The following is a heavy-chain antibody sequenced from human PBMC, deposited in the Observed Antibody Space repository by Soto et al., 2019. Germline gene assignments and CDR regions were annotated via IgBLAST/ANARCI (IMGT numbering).Heavy chain of an antibody. CDR2: INDDASGT. CDR1: GFTFSSYW. V-gene: IGHV3-74*01. D-gene: IGHD3-3*01. J-gene: IGHJ4*02. Sequence: GGSLRLSCAASGFTFSSYWMHWVRQAPGKGLLWVSRINDDASGTSYADSVKGRFTISRDNAKSTLYLHMNSLRAENTAVYCCARGWVERLPRQPPSDYWGQGTLVTVSS. CDR3: ARGWVERLPRQPPSDY.